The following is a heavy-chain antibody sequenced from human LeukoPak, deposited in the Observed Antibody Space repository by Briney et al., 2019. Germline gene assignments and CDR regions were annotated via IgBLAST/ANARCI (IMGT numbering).Heavy chain of an antibody. Sequence: SETLSLTCSVSGGSMTSHYWSWIRQPPGKGLEWIAYVFYSGDTNYNPSLKSRVTISVDTSKNQFSLKLSSVTAADTAVYYCARQSDYYDSGKEGYFDYWGQGTLVTVSS. CDR2: VFYSGDT. J-gene: IGHJ4*02. CDR1: GGSMTSHY. V-gene: IGHV4-59*08. CDR3: ARQSDYYDSGKEGYFDY. D-gene: IGHD3-10*01.